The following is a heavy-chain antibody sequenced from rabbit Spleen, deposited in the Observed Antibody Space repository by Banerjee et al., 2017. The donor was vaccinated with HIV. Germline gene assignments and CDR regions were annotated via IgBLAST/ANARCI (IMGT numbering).Heavy chain of an antibody. J-gene: IGHJ2*01. CDR3: ARNIVSDFDP. CDR1: GFSFSSNW. V-gene: IGHV1S45*01. CDR2: IDTSDGDT. Sequence: LEESGGGLVKPGGTLILICTDSGFSFSSNWICWVCQAPGKGLEWIACIDTSDGDTDYASWPKGRFTISKASSTTVTLQMASLTAADTGAYFCARNIVSDFDPWGPGTLVTVS.